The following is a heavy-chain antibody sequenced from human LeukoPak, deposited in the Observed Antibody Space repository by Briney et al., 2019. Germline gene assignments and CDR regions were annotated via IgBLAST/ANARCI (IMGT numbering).Heavy chain of an antibody. CDR3: ARDRTGVFWYFDL. J-gene: IGHJ2*01. Sequence: LETLSLTCTVSGGSIRTSYWSWIRQPAGKGLEWIGRIYSSGSTNYNPSLKSRVTMSLDTSKNQFSLKLISVTAADTAVYCCARDRTGVFWYFDLWGRGTLVTVSS. D-gene: IGHD7-27*01. CDR1: GGSIRTSY. V-gene: IGHV4-4*07. CDR2: IYSSGST.